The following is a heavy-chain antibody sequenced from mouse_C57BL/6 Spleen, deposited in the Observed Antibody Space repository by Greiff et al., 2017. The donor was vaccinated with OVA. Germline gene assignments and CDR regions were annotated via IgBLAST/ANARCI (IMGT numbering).Heavy chain of an antibody. CDR3: ARAVDYGYFDV. Sequence: EVMLVESGGGLVKPGGSLKLSCAASGFTFSDYGMHWVRQAPEKGLEWVAYISSGSSTIYYADTVKGRFTISRDNAKNTLFLQMTSLRSEDTAMYYCARAVDYGYFDVWGTGTTVTVSS. D-gene: IGHD1-1*01. J-gene: IGHJ1*03. CDR2: ISSGSSTI. V-gene: IGHV5-17*01. CDR1: GFTFSDYG.